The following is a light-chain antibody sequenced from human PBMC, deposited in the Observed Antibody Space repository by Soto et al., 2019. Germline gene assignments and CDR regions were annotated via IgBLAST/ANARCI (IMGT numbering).Light chain of an antibody. CDR3: GTWDSSLSAVV. CDR1: SSNIGNNY. J-gene: IGLJ2*01. CDR2: DNN. Sequence: QSVLTQPPSVSAAPGQKVTISCSGSSSNIGNNYVSWYQQLPGTAPKLLIYDNNKRPSGIPDRCSGSKSGTSATLGITGLPTGDEADYYCGTWDSSLSAVVFGGGTKLTVL. V-gene: IGLV1-51*01.